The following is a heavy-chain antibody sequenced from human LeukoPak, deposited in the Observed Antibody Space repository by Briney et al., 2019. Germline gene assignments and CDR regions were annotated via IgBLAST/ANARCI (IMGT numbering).Heavy chain of an antibody. D-gene: IGHD1-26*01. J-gene: IGHJ5*02. CDR1: GFTFSSYG. CDR2: ISYDGSNK. Sequence: PGRSLRLSCAASGFTFSSYGMHWVRQAPGKGLEWVAVISYDGSNKYYADSVKGRFTISRDNSKNTLYLQMNSLRAEDTAVYYCAKDRGSGSYYDGGGLGNWFDPWGQGTLVTVSS. V-gene: IGHV3-30*18. CDR3: AKDRGSGSYYDGGGLGNWFDP.